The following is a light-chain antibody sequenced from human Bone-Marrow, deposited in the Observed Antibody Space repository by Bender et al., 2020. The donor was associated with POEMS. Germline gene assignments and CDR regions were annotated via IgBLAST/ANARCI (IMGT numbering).Light chain of an antibody. CDR1: KLGHKY. CDR3: QAWDNSIAV. V-gene: IGLV3-1*01. Sequence: SYELTQPASVSVSPGQTVSITCSGDKLGHKYASWYQRKPGQSPVLVIYQDTKRPSGIPERFSGSNAGSTATLTISGTQAMDEAEYICQAWDNSIAVFGGGTKLTVL. CDR2: QDT. J-gene: IGLJ2*01.